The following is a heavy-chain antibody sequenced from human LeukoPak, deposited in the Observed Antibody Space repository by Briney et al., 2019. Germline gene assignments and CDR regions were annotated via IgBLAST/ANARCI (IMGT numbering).Heavy chain of an antibody. CDR2: TYYRSKWYN. CDR3: AGDHTLDRGVIHE. CDR1: VDSVSSSSAA. D-gene: IGHD3-10*01. J-gene: IGHJ4*02. Sequence: SQTLSLSCAISVDSVSSSSAACDWIRQSPSRGLEWLGRTYYRSKWYNDYAVSVKSRITINPHTSKNQFSLQLNSVTPEDTAMYFCAGDHTLDRGVIHEWGQGSLVTVSA. V-gene: IGHV6-1*01.